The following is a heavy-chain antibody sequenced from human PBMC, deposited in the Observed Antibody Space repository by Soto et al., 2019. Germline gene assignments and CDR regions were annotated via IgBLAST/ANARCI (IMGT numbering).Heavy chain of an antibody. Sequence: QVQLVQSEAEVKKPGASVKVSCKASGYTFTNYYMDWVRQAPGQGLEWMGVINPSGGSTNYAQKFQGRVTMTRDTSTSTVYMELSSLRSEDTAVYYCARADGSSWDVAFDYWGQGTLVTVSS. D-gene: IGHD6-13*01. CDR3: ARADGSSWDVAFDY. J-gene: IGHJ4*02. CDR2: INPSGGST. V-gene: IGHV1-46*01. CDR1: GYTFTNYY.